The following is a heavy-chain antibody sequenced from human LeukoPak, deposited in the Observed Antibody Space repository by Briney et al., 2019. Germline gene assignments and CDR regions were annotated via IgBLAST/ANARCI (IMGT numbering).Heavy chain of an antibody. Sequence: PGGSLRLSCTASGFTFSSYAMNWVRQAPGKGLEWVSGIGAGGTFTYYADSVKGRFTISRDNSRNTLYLQMNSLRADDTAVYYCARYYSNSLDYWGQGTLVTVSS. D-gene: IGHD4-11*01. J-gene: IGHJ4*02. CDR2: IGAGGTFT. CDR1: GFTFSSYA. V-gene: IGHV3-23*01. CDR3: ARYYSNSLDY.